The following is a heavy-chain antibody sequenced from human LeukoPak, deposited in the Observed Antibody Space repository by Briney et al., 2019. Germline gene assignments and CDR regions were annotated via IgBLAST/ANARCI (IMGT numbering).Heavy chain of an antibody. V-gene: IGHV3-21*01. J-gene: IGHJ4*02. CDR2: ISSSSSYI. CDR1: GFTFSSYS. Sequence: GGSLRLSCAASGFTFSSYSMNWVRQAPGKGLEWVSSISSSSSYIYYADSVKGRFTISRDNAKNSLYLQMNSLRADDAAVYYCARDLCRGSGRYYPALVSYWGQGTLVTVSS. D-gene: IGHD3-10*01. CDR3: ARDLCRGSGRYYPALVSY.